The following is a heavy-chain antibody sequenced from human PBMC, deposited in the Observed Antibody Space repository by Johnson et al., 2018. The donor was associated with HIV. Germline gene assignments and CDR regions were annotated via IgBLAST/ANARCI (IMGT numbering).Heavy chain of an antibody. CDR2: IFSGGSTI. CDR3: ARDADKDLWFGESADAFDI. D-gene: IGHD3-10*01. Sequence: QVQLVESGGGVVQPGRSLRLSCAASGINVSSIYMSWVRQSPGKGLEWVSVIFSGGSTIYYADSVKGRFTISRDNAKNSLYLQMNSLRAEDTAVYYCARDADKDLWFGESADAFDIWGQGTMVTVSS. CDR1: GINVSSIY. V-gene: IGHV3-11*04. J-gene: IGHJ3*02.